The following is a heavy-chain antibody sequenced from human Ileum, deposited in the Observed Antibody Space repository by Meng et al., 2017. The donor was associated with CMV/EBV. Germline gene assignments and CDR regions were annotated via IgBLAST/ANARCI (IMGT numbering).Heavy chain of an antibody. CDR3: ARVGSGSQGY. CDR2: INPSSGGT. V-gene: IGHV1-2*02. D-gene: IGHD1-26*01. CDR1: GSTFTGYY. J-gene: IGHJ4*02. Sequence: SCTASGSTFTGYYMHWVRQAAGQGLEWMGWINPSSGGTNYAQEFQGRVTMTRDTSISTAYMELSRLRSDDTAVYYCARVGSGSQGYWGQGTLVTVSS.